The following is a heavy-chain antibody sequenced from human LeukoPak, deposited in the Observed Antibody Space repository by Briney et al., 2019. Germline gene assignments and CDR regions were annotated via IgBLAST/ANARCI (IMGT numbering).Heavy chain of an antibody. V-gene: IGHV3-11*04. Sequence: PGGSLRLSCAASGFTFSDYYMSWIRKAPGKRLEWVSYISSSGSTIYYADSVKGRFTISRDNAKNSLYLQMNSLRAEDTAVYYCARDSIPVSGSFDYWGQGTLVTVSS. CDR3: ARDSIPVSGSFDY. D-gene: IGHD6-25*01. J-gene: IGHJ4*02. CDR1: GFTFSDYY. CDR2: ISSSGSTI.